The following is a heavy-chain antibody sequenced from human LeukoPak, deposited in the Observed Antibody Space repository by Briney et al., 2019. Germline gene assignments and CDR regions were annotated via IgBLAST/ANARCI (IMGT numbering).Heavy chain of an antibody. J-gene: IGHJ6*02. Sequence: GGSLRLSCAASGFTFSSYGVHWVRQAPGKGLEWVAVISYDGSNKYYADSVKGRFTISRDNSKNTLYLQMNSLRAEDTAVYDCAREYSSGWPLPYYYYGMDVWGQGTTVTVSS. V-gene: IGHV3-30*03. D-gene: IGHD6-19*01. CDR2: ISYDGSNK. CDR1: GFTFSSYG. CDR3: AREYSSGWPLPYYYYGMDV.